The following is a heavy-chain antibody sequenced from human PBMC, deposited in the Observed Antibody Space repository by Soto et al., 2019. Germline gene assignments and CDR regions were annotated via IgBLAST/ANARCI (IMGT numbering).Heavy chain of an antibody. CDR3: ATQDGDSNFDY. J-gene: IGHJ4*02. CDR2: INYDGTT. Sequence: SETLSLTCTVSGGSISSGTYYWSWIRQHPGKGLEWIGYINYDGTTYYNPSLKSRVTISVDTSKNQFSLKLSSVTAADTAVYYCATQDGDSNFDYWGQGTLVTVSS. D-gene: IGHD4-17*01. CDR1: GGSISSGTYY. V-gene: IGHV4-31*03.